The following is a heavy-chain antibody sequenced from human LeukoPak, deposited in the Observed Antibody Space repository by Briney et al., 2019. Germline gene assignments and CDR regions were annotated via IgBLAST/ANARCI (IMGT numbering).Heavy chain of an antibody. CDR2: ISSSSSTI. V-gene: IGHV3-48*01. CDR1: GFTFSSYG. D-gene: IGHD1-7*01. CDR3: AKDGELHLLDY. Sequence: PGGSLRLSCAASGFTFSSYGMNWVRQAPGKGLEWVSYISSSSSTIYYADSVKGRFTISRDNSKNTLYLQMNSLRAEDTAVYYCAKDGELHLLDYWGQGTLVTVSS. J-gene: IGHJ4*02.